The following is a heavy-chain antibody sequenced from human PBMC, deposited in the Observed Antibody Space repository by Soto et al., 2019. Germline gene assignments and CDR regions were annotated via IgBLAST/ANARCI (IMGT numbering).Heavy chain of an antibody. CDR2: INPKFGVE. CDR1: GGTFNGYS. D-gene: IGHD5-12*01. Sequence: QVRLVQSGAEVKKPGASVKVSCQASGGTFNGYSINWVRQAPGQGLEWMGRINPKFGVEKYAPRFQGRVTITADTSTSTAYMELNTLTSEDTAVLFCARGSFYGGYLGRGPPPDHNFFDRWGQGTLVTVSS. CDR3: ARGSFYGGYLGRGPPPDHNFFDR. V-gene: IGHV1-69*02. J-gene: IGHJ4*02.